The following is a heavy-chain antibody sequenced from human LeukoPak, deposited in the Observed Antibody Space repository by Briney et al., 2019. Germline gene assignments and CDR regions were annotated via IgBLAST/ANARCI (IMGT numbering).Heavy chain of an antibody. CDR2: ISPSGSNT. V-gene: IGHV3-11*03. J-gene: IGHJ4*02. D-gene: IGHD1-14*01. CDR1: GFTVSSNY. CDR3: ARTIRNPEA. Sequence: GGSLRLSCAASGFTVSSNYMTWIRQAPGKGLEWVSNISPSGSNTNYADSVKGRFTISRDNAKNSLYLQMNSLTAEDTAVYYCARTIRNPEAWGQGTLVTVSS.